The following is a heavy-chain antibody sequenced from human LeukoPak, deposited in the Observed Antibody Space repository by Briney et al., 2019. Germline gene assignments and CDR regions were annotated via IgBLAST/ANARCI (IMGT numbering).Heavy chain of an antibody. J-gene: IGHJ4*02. CDR1: GFTFSSYA. V-gene: IGHV3-64*01. Sequence: GGSLRLSCAASGFTFSSYAMHWVRQAPGKGLEYVSAISSNGGSTYYANSVKGRFTISRDNSKNTLYLQMGSLRAEDMAVYYCARGPLWEPPALHFDYWGQGTLVTVSS. CDR3: ARGPLWEPPALHFDY. D-gene: IGHD1-26*01. CDR2: ISSNGGST.